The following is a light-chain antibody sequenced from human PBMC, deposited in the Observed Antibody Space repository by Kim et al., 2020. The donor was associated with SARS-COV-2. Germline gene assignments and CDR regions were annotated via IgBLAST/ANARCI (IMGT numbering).Light chain of an antibody. CDR2: DTY. CDR3: LLSYTGARV. J-gene: IGLJ2*01. V-gene: IGLV7-46*01. Sequence: PGGTVTLTCGSSTGSVTSGHYPYWFQQAPGQAPRTLIYDTYYRHSWTPARFSASLLGGKATLTLSGAQPEDEAEYYCLLSYTGARVFGGGTQLTVL. CDR1: TGSVTSGHY.